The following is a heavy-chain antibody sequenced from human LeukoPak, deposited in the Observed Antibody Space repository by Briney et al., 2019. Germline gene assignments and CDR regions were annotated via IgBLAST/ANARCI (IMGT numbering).Heavy chain of an antibody. D-gene: IGHD6-13*01. CDR2: IYYSGST. Sequence: PSETLSLTCAVSGDSISSSGYYWGWIRQPPGKGLEWIGSIYYSGSTYYNPSLKSRVTISLDTSKNQFSLKLNSVTAADTAVYYCAREKAGTGYSSSWPFDYWGQGTLVTVSS. J-gene: IGHJ4*02. V-gene: IGHV4-39*07. CDR1: GDSISSSGYY. CDR3: AREKAGTGYSSSWPFDY.